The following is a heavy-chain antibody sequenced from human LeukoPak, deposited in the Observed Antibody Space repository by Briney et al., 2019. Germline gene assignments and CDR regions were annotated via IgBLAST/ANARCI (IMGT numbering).Heavy chain of an antibody. Sequence: ASETLSLTCTVSGGSISSYYWSWIREPAGKGLEWIGRIYTSGSTNYNPSLKSRVTMSVDTSKNQFSLKLSSVTAADTAVYYCARGPYFDWLLYFDYWGQGTLVTVSS. CDR1: GGSISSYY. CDR2: IYTSGST. V-gene: IGHV4-4*07. D-gene: IGHD3-9*01. CDR3: ARGPYFDWLLYFDY. J-gene: IGHJ4*02.